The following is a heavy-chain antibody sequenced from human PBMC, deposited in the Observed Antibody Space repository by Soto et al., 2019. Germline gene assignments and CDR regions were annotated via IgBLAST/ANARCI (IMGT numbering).Heavy chain of an antibody. J-gene: IGHJ6*02. V-gene: IGHV3-23*01. D-gene: IGHD6-6*01. CDR2: ISGSGGST. CDR3: AKVTRSIAARPCGMDV. CDR1: GFTFSSYA. Sequence: GGSLRLSCAASGFTFSSYAMSWVRQAPGKGLEWVSAISGSGGSTYYADSVKGRFTISRDNSKNTLYLQMNSLRAEDTAVYYCAKVTRSIAARPCGMDVWGQGTTVTVSS.